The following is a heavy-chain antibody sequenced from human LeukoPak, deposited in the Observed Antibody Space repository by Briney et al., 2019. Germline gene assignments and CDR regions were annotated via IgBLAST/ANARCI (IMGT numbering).Heavy chain of an antibody. CDR3: ARGRSTTGTTSDWFDP. J-gene: IGHJ5*02. D-gene: IGHD1-1*01. CDR2: MNPNSGNT. V-gene: IGHV1-8*01. CDR1: GYTFTSYD. Sequence: ASVKVSCKASGYTFTSYDINWVRQATGQGLEWMGWMNPNSGNTGYAQKFQGRVTMTRNTSISTAYMELSSLRSEDTAVYYCARGRSTTGTTSDWFDPWGQGTLATVSS.